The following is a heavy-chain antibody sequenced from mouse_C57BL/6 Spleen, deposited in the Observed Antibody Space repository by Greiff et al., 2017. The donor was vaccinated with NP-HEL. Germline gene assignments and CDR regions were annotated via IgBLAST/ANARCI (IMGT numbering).Heavy chain of an antibody. Sequence: VQLQQSGAELVMPGASVKLSCKASGYTFTSYWMHWVKQRPGQGLEWIGEIDPSDSYTNYNQKFKGKSTLTVDKSSSTAYMQLSSLTSEDSAVYYCARSGLLGDYWGQGTTLTVSS. CDR1: GYTFTSYW. D-gene: IGHD1-1*01. CDR3: ARSGLLGDY. CDR2: IDPSDSYT. V-gene: IGHV1-69*01. J-gene: IGHJ2*01.